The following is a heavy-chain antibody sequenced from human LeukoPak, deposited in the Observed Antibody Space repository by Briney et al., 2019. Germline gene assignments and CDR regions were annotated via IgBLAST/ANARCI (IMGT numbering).Heavy chain of an antibody. CDR2: INSDGSST. Sequence: TGGSLRLSCAASGFTFSSYWMHWVRQAPGKGLVWVSRINSDGSSTSYADSVKGRFTISRDNAKNTLYLQMNGLRAEDTAVYYCASLTNYDFWSGTVDYWGQGTLVTVSS. CDR3: ASLTNYDFWSGTVDY. D-gene: IGHD3-3*01. J-gene: IGHJ4*02. V-gene: IGHV3-74*01. CDR1: GFTFSSYW.